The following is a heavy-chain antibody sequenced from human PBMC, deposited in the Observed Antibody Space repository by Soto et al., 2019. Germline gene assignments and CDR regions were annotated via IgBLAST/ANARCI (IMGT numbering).Heavy chain of an antibody. J-gene: IGHJ5*02. V-gene: IGHV3-23*01. CDR2: ISATSLNT. D-gene: IGHD6-19*01. CDR3: AFADLAGGWTS. Sequence: EVQMLESGGGLLQPGGSLRLSCAASGFTFGTFAMNWVRQAPGKGMEWVSAISATSLNTYYADSVKGRFTISRDNSQNMLYLQMNGLRADDTALYFCAFADLAGGWTSWGQGTLVTVSS. CDR1: GFTFGTFA.